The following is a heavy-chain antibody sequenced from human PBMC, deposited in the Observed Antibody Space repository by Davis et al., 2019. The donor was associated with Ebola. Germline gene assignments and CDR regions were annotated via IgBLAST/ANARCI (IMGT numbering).Heavy chain of an antibody. CDR1: GGSISSGGYY. CDR2: IYYSGST. D-gene: IGHD2/OR15-2a*01. V-gene: IGHV4-31*02. CDR3: ARGKSNQYYYYGMDV. J-gene: IGHJ6*02. Sequence: SETLSLTCSVSGGSISSGGYYWSWIRQHPGKGLEWIGYIYYSGSTYYNPSLKSRVTISVDTSKNQFSLKLSSVTAADTAVYYCARGKSNQYYYYGMDVWGQGTTVTVSS.